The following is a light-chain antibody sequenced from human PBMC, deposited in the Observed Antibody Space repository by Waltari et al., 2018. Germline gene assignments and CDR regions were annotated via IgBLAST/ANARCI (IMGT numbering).Light chain of an antibody. V-gene: IGKV3-11*01. CDR3: QERSNWPGGA. CDR1: QSVRTY. Sequence: EIVLTQSPATLSLSPGERATLSCRASQSVRTYLAWYQHRPGQAPRLLIYDASNRATGVPARFSGSGSGTVFTLTISGLQPEDFAVYYCQERSNWPGGAFGGGTKVEIK. J-gene: IGKJ4*01. CDR2: DAS.